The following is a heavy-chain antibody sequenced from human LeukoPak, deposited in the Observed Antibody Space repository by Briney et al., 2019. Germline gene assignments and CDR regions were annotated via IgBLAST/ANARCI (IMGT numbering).Heavy chain of an antibody. CDR1: GFTFSSYA. V-gene: IGHV3-23*01. Sequence: GGSLRLSCAASGFTFSSYAMSWVRQAPGKGLEWVSAISGSGGSTYYADSVKGRFTISRDNSRNTLYLQMNSLRAEDTAVYYCAKATGNSGYFGRYYFDYWGQGTLVTVPS. CDR2: ISGSGGST. J-gene: IGHJ4*02. D-gene: IGHD3-22*01. CDR3: AKATGNSGYFGRYYFDY.